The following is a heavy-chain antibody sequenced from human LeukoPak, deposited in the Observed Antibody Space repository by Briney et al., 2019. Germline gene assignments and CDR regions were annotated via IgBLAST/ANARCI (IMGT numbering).Heavy chain of an antibody. J-gene: IGHJ4*02. D-gene: IGHD3-10*01. Sequence: GASVKVSCKTSGYTFSSYGVSWVRQAPGQGLEWMGWISAYNGNTDYPQRLQGRVTMTTDTSTNTAYMELRSLTSDDTAVYYCARDSGGRGFGELLNYWGQGTLVTVSS. CDR1: GYTFSSYG. CDR2: ISAYNGNT. CDR3: ARDSGGRGFGELLNY. V-gene: IGHV1-18*01.